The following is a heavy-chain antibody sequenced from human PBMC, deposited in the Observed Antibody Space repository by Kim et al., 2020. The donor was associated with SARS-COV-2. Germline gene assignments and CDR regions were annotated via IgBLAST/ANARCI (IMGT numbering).Heavy chain of an antibody. D-gene: IGHD6-19*01. V-gene: IGHV3-9*01. J-gene: IGHJ2*01. CDR3: VKGINRNFITSGSGWGWDFGL. CDR1: GFTFDDYA. CDR2: ISWVGSTR. Sequence: GGSLRLSCAASGFTFDDYAMHWVRQGPGRGLEWVSGISWVGSTRGYADSVKGRFTISRDNAKNSVYLQMNSLKPEDTALYYCVKGINRNFITSGSGWGWDFGLWGRGTLVTVSS.